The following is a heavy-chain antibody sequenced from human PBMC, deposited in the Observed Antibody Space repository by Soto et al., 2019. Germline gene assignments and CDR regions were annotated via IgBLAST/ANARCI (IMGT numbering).Heavy chain of an antibody. CDR3: AKDFERSSSSGWNYYYYGMDV. Sequence: QVQLVESGGGVVQPGRSLRLSCAASGFTFSSYGMHWVRQAPGKGLEWVAVISYDGSNKYYADSVKGRFTISRDNSKNTLYLQMNSLRAEDTAVYYCAKDFERSSSSGWNYYYYGMDVWGQGTTVTVSS. D-gene: IGHD6-6*01. J-gene: IGHJ6*02. V-gene: IGHV3-30*18. CDR1: GFTFSSYG. CDR2: ISYDGSNK.